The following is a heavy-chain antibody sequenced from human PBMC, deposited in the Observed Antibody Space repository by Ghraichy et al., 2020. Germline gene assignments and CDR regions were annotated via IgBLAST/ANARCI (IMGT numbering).Heavy chain of an antibody. CDR3: ARAGGQLEYYYYYGMDV. V-gene: IGHV4-59*01. D-gene: IGHD2-2*01. CDR2: IYYSGST. CDR1: GGSISSYY. Sequence: LETLSLTCTVSGGSISSYYWSWIRQPPGKGLEWIGYIYYSGSTNYNPSLKSRVTISVDTSKNQFSLKLSSVTAADTAVYYCARAGGQLEYYYYYGMDVWGQGTTVTVSS. J-gene: IGHJ6*02.